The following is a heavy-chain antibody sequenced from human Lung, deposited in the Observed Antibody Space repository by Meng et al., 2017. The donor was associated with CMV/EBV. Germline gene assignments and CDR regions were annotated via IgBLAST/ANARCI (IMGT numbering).Heavy chain of an antibody. Sequence: GESXKISCEGSGYSFSNYWIDWVRQMPGKGLEWMGSIYPGDSDTRYSPSFQGQVTISADESIRTAYLQWSTLKASDTAIYYCARRGMMTTRGYWFDPWGQGTLVTFSS. V-gene: IGHV5-51*01. D-gene: IGHD4-17*01. J-gene: IGHJ5*02. CDR1: GYSFSNYW. CDR3: ARRGMMTTRGYWFDP. CDR2: IYPGDSDT.